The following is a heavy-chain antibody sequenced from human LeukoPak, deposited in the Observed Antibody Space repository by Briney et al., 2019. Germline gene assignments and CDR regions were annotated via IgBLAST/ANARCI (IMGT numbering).Heavy chain of an antibody. V-gene: IGHV3-48*04. Sequence: GGSLSLSCVASGFSFNTYHMNWVRQAPGKGLEWVSFISLSSSNVIYYADSVKGRFTISRDDARNSLYLQMNSLRVEDTAMYYCARRDDFDIWGQGTLVTVSS. J-gene: IGHJ3*02. CDR2: ISLSSSNVI. CDR1: GFSFNTYH. CDR3: ARRDDFDI.